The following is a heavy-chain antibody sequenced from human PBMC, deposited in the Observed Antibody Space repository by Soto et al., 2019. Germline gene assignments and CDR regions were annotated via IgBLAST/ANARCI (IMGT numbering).Heavy chain of an antibody. V-gene: IGHV3-23*01. D-gene: IGHD3-22*01. Sequence: GGSLRLSCAASGFTFSSYAMSWVRQAPGKGLEWVSAISGSGGSTYYADSVKGRFTISRDNSKNTLYPQMNSLRAEDTAVYYCAKFRDYYDSSGYYYIDYWGQGTLVTVSS. CDR2: ISGSGGST. CDR3: AKFRDYYDSSGYYYIDY. J-gene: IGHJ4*02. CDR1: GFTFSSYA.